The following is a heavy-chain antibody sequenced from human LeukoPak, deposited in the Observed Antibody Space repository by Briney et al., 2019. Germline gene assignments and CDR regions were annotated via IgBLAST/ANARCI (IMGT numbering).Heavy chain of an antibody. D-gene: IGHD6-6*01. V-gene: IGHV4-59*08. Sequence: SETLSLTCTVSGGSISSYYWSWIRQPPGKGLEWIGYIYHSGSTINNPSLKSRVTISVDTSKNQFSLKLSSVTAADTAVYYCARHVDRIAAPFDYWGQGTLVTVSS. CDR1: GGSISSYY. J-gene: IGHJ4*02. CDR2: IYHSGST. CDR3: ARHVDRIAAPFDY.